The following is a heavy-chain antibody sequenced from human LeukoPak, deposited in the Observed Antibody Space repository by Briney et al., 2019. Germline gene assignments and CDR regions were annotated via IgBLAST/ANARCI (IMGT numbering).Heavy chain of an antibody. CDR1: GFTVSTNS. CDR3: AKAPTYYYDSSGYYFCYFDY. Sequence: PGGSLRLSCTVSGFTVSTNSMSWVRQTPGKGLEWVSFIYSGGSTHYSDSVKGRFTISRDNSKNTLYLQMNSLRAEDTAVYYCAKAPTYYYDSSGYYFCYFDYWGQGTLVTVSS. CDR2: IYSGGST. D-gene: IGHD3-22*01. J-gene: IGHJ4*02. V-gene: IGHV3-53*01.